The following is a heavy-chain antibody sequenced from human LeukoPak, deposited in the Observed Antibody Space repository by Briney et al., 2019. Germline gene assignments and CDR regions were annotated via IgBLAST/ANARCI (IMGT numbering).Heavy chain of an antibody. D-gene: IGHD6-13*01. CDR3: ARGYSSSWYYNWFDP. J-gene: IGHJ5*02. V-gene: IGHV4-38-2*02. CDR2: IYHSGST. CDR1: GYSISSGYY. Sequence: PSETLSLTCTVSGYSISSGYYWGWIRQPPGKGLEWIGSIYHSGSTYYNPSLKSRVTISVDTSKNQFSLKLSSVTAADTAVYHCARGYSSSWYYNWFDPWGQGTLVTVSS.